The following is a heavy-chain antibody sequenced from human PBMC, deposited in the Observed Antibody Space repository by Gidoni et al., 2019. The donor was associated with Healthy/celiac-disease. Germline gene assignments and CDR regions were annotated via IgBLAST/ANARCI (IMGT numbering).Heavy chain of an antibody. J-gene: IGHJ6*02. CDR2: IIPIFGTA. V-gene: IGHV1-69*01. D-gene: IGHD2-21*02. Sequence: QVQLVQSGAEVKKPGSSVKVSCKASGGTFSSYAISRVRQAPGQGLEWIGGIIPIFGTANYAQKFQGRVTITADESTSTAYMELSSLRSEDTAVYYCAGHIVVVTAPPYYYGMDVWGQGTTVTVSS. CDR1: GGTFSSYA. CDR3: AGHIVVVTAPPYYYGMDV.